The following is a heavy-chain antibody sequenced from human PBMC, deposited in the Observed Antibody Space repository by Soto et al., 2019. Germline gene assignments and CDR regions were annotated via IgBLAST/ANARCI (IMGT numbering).Heavy chain of an antibody. CDR2: IYWDDDK. Sequence: QITLKESGPTLVKPTQTLTLTCTFSGFSLSTSGVGVGWLRQPPGKALEWFALIYWDDDKPSSPSLRSRPTITKDTSKNQVVRTMTNMDPVHTATYYFAHCYGSGSSHYYFYGMDVWGQGTTVTVSS. V-gene: IGHV2-5*02. J-gene: IGHJ6*02. D-gene: IGHD3-10*01. CDR3: AHCYGSGSSHYYFYGMDV. CDR1: GFSLSTSGVG.